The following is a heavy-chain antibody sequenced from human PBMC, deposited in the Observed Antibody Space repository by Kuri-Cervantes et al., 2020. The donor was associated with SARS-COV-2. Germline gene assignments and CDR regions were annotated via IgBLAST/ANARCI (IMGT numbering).Heavy chain of an antibody. J-gene: IGHJ4*02. CDR2: IYYSGST. V-gene: IGHV4-61*01. CDR3: ARGSSPTALIDY. D-gene: IGHD6-13*01. Sequence: GSLRLSCTVSGGSVSSGSYYWSWIRQPPGKGLEWIGYIYYSGSTNYNPSLKSRVTISVDTSKNQFPLKLSSVTAADTAVYYCARGSSPTALIDYWGQGTLVTVSS. CDR1: GGSVSSGSYY.